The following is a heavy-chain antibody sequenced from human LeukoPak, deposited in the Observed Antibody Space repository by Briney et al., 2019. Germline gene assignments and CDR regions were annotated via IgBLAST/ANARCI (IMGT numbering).Heavy chain of an antibody. D-gene: IGHD2-2*01. CDR2: INPSGGST. Sequence: ASVKVSCKASGYTFTSYYMHWVRQAPGQGLEWMGIINPSGGSTSYAQKFQGRVTMTRDTSTSTVYMELSSLRSEDTAVYYCARVSCSSTSCSREWVYDYMDVWGKGTTVTVSS. V-gene: IGHV1-46*01. CDR3: ARVSCSSTSCSREWVYDYMDV. CDR1: GYTFTSYY. J-gene: IGHJ6*03.